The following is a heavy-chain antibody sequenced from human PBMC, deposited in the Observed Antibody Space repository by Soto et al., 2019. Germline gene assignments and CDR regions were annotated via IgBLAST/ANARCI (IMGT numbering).Heavy chain of an antibody. D-gene: IGHD2-2*03. CDR3: AKVWGESGYCTSTSCLCYSDL. J-gene: IGHJ4*02. CDR1: GFNFNNFA. V-gene: IGHV3-23*01. CDR2: ISDSGST. Sequence: GGSLRLSCGASGFNFNNFAMSWVRQAPGKGLEWVSTISDSGSTYYTDSVKGRFTISRDNSKNTLYLQMNSLRAEDTAFYYCAKVWGESGYCTSTSCLCYSDLWGRGTLVTGSS.